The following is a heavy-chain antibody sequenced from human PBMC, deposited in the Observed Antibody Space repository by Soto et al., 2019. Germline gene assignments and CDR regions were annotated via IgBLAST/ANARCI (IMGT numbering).Heavy chain of an antibody. J-gene: IGHJ6*02. CDR3: AREGRGGGRHFYYGMDV. CDR2: ISNDGQSE. CDR1: GFTFSSYG. D-gene: IGHD1-26*01. V-gene: IGHV3-30*03. Sequence: QMQLVESGGGVVQAGTSLRLSCVASGFTFSSYGFHWVRQRPGKGLEWVAVISNDGQSEHYSASVKGRFSVSRERPGSTACLQISRLRTDETGVYNCAREGRGGGRHFYYGMDVWGQGTTVTVSS.